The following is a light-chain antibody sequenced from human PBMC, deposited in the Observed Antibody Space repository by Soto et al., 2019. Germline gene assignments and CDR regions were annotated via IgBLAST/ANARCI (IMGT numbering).Light chain of an antibody. J-gene: IGLJ1*01. Sequence: QSALTQSRSVSGSPGQSVTISCTGTSSDVGAYNHVSWYQQHPGKAPKLMIYDVSKRPSGVPDRFSGSKSGNTASLTISGLPAEDEADYYCCSHAGSSVVFGTGTKLTVL. CDR2: DVS. CDR1: SSDVGAYNH. CDR3: CSHAGSSVV. V-gene: IGLV2-11*01.